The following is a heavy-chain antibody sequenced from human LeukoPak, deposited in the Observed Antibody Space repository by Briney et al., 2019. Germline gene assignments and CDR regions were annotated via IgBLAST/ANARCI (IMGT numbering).Heavy chain of an antibody. J-gene: IGHJ4*02. CDR3: ATVGANKDY. Sequence: SETLSLTCTVSGGSISSYYWSWVRQPPGKGLEWIGYIYYSGSTNYNPSLKSRVTISVDTSKNQFSLKLSSVTAADTAVYYCATVGANKDYWGQGTLVTVSS. CDR2: IYYSGST. V-gene: IGHV4-59*01. D-gene: IGHD1/OR15-1a*01. CDR1: GGSISSYY.